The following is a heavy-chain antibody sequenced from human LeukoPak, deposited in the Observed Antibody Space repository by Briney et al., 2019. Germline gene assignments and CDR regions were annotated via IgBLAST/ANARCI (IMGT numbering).Heavy chain of an antibody. J-gene: IGHJ5*02. CDR2: IYYSGST. V-gene: IGHV4-39*07. Sequence: SETLSLTCTVSGGSISSSYYYWGWIRQPPGKGLEWIGSIYYSGSTYYNPSLKSRVTISVDTSKDQFSLKLSSVTAADTAVYYCARGRGYSYANWFDPWGQGTLVTVSS. D-gene: IGHD5-18*01. CDR1: GGSISSSYYY. CDR3: ARGRGYSYANWFDP.